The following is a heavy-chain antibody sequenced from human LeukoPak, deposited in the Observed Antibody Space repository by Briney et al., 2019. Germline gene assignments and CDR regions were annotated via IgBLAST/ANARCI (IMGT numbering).Heavy chain of an antibody. J-gene: IGHJ6*03. D-gene: IGHD2-2*01. V-gene: IGHV4-34*01. CDR1: GGSFSGYY. CDR3: ARDKSEYQLLGYYYYYMDV. CDR2: ISHSGST. Sequence: SETLSLTCAVYGGSFSGYYWSWIRQPPGKGLEWIGEISHSGSTNYNPSLKSRVTISVDTSKNQFSLKLSSVTAADTAVYYCARDKSEYQLLGYYYYYMDVWGKGTTVTVSS.